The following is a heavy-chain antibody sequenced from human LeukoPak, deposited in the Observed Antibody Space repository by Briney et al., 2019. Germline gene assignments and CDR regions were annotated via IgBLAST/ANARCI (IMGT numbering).Heavy chain of an antibody. CDR3: ARAAAARTEFDY. V-gene: IGHV1-18*01. CDR2: ISAYNGNT. CDR1: GYTLTSYG. Sequence: ASVKVSCKASGYTLTSYGISWVRQAPGQGLEWMGWISAYNGNTNYAQKLQGRVTMTTDTSTSTAYMELRSLRSDDTAIYYCARAAAARTEFDYWGQGTLVTVSS. J-gene: IGHJ4*02. D-gene: IGHD6-13*01.